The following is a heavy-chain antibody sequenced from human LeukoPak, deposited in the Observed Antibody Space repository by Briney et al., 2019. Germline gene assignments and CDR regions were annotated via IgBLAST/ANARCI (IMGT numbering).Heavy chain of an antibody. J-gene: IGHJ4*02. CDR3: AKAYYYDSSGYNEFFDY. Sequence: GALRLSCAASGFTFSSYAMSWVRQAPGKGLEWVSAISGSGGNAYYADSVKGRFTISRDNSKNTLYLQMNSLRAEDTAVYYCAKAYYYDSSGYNEFFDYRGQGTLVTVSS. D-gene: IGHD3-22*01. CDR1: GFTFSSYA. V-gene: IGHV3-23*01. CDR2: ISGSGGNA.